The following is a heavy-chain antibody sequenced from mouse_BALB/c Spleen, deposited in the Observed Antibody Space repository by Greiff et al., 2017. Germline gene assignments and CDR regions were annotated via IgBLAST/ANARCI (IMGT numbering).Heavy chain of an antibody. Sequence: EVQRVESGGGLVKPGGSLKLSCAASGFTFSSYAMSWVRQSPEKRLEWVAEISSGGSYTYYPDTVTGRFTISRDNAKNTLYLEMSSLRSEDTAMYYCARGASYGFDYWGQGTTLTVSS. J-gene: IGHJ2*01. V-gene: IGHV5-9-4*01. CDR3: ARGASYGFDY. CDR1: GFTFSSYA. CDR2: ISSGGSYT. D-gene: IGHD1-1*01.